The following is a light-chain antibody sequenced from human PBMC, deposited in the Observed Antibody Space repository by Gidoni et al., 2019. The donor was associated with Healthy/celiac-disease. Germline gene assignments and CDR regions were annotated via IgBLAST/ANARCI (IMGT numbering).Light chain of an antibody. CDR1: QSVSSSY. J-gene: IGKJ4*01. Sequence: VLPQSPGTLSLSPGERATLSCRASQSVSSSYLAWYQQKPGQAHRLLIDGASSRATGIPDRFSGSGAGKDFTLTISRLEAEDVALYYGQQYGSSPLTFXGXTKVEIK. CDR3: QQYGSSPLT. CDR2: GAS. V-gene: IGKV3-20*01.